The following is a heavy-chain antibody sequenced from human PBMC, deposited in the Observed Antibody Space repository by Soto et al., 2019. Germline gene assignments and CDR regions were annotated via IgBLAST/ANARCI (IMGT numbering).Heavy chain of an antibody. CDR2: ISATGDTI. V-gene: IGHV3-23*01. J-gene: IGHJ6*02. Sequence: GGSLRLSCAASGFTFSSYAMTWLRQAPGKGLEWASVISATGDTIYYADSVEGRFTISRDNSNSTLSLRMDSLTADDTAVYFCAKDAYYDLSTGTGYYYYGLDVWGQGTTVTVSS. CDR1: GFTFSSYA. D-gene: IGHD3-9*01. CDR3: AKDAYYDLSTGTGYYYYGLDV.